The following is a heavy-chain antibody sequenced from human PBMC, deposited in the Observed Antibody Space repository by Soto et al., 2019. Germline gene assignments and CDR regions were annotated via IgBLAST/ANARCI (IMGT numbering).Heavy chain of an antibody. J-gene: IGHJ6*02. CDR1: GASISTYY. CDR2: IYYNGST. CDR3: ARHIPSFGLDV. V-gene: IGHV4-59*08. D-gene: IGHD2-2*01. Sequence: QVQLQESGPGLVKPSETLSLTCTVSGASISTYYWSWIRQPPGKGLEWIGYIYYNGSTNYNPSLKSRVTISGDTWKNQFSLKLSSVTAADTAMYYCARHIPSFGLDVWGQGTTLTVSS.